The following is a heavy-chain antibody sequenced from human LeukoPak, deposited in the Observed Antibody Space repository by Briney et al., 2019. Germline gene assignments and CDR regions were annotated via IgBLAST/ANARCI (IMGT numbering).Heavy chain of an antibody. J-gene: IGHJ5*02. D-gene: IGHD2-21*02. CDR3: ARHTLVTSISTYNWFDP. CDR2: QVYGGRT. CDR1: GGSITRGDNH. V-gene: IGHV4-39*01. Sequence: SETLSLTCSVSGGSITRGDNHWGWIRQPPGKGLEWIGSQVYGGRTYYSASLRRRVTMSVDTSRNQFSLRLNSVTAADTAIYYCARHTLVTSISTYNWFDPWGQGTLVTVSS.